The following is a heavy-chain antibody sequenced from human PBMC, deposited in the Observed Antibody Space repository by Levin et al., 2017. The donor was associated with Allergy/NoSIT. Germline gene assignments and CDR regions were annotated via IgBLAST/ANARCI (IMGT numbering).Heavy chain of an antibody. Sequence: GGSLRLSCRASGYYFSTHWIVWVRQMPGKGLEWMGSIYTADSHTRYRPSFQGQVTISVDKSISTAYLQWSSLKASDTAMYYCARRVAVAGTLAHFDKWGQGTLVTVSS. J-gene: IGHJ4*02. CDR1: GYYFSTHW. CDR3: ARRVAVAGTLAHFDK. D-gene: IGHD6-19*01. CDR2: IYTADSHT. V-gene: IGHV5-51*01.